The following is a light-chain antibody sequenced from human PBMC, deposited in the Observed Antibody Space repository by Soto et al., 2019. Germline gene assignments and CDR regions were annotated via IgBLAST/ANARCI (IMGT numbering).Light chain of an antibody. CDR1: QSSSNW. J-gene: IGKJ1*01. Sequence: DIQMTQSPSTLSASVGDSVTITCRASQSSSNWLAWYQQKPWKAPKPLIYDASRLESGVPSRFSGGGSGTEFTLTVSSLQPDYFATYYCQQYNSYQWPFGHGTKVEIK. CDR2: DAS. CDR3: QQYNSYQWP. V-gene: IGKV1-5*01.